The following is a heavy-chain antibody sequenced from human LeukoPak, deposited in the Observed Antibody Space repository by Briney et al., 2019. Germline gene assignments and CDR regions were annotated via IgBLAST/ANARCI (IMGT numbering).Heavy chain of an antibody. CDR1: GFIFSDFA. CDR2: IRHDASHK. J-gene: IGHJ3*01. D-gene: IGHD3-16*01. Sequence: GGSLRLSCAASGFIFSDFAIHWVRQAPGQGLEWVAFIRHDASHKYYADSVKGRFSISRDNSKNTLYLEMNSLRPEDTAVYYCAKGAMNMITFGGSGGFDVWGQGTTVTVSS. V-gene: IGHV3-30*02. CDR3: AKGAMNMITFGGSGGFDV.